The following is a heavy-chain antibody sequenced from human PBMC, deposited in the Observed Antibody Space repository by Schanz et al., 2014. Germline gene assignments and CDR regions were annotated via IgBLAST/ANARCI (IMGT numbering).Heavy chain of an antibody. CDR2: IYYSGST. CDR3: ARDAGCGGPNCYFSSYHGMDV. J-gene: IGHJ6*02. V-gene: IGHV4-34*01. Sequence: QVQLQQWGAGLLKPSETLSLTCAVYGGSFSVYYWSWIRQPPGKGLEWIGSIYYSGSTYYNPSLKSRVTISVDTSKNQFSRRRSSVTAADTAVYYCARDAGCGGPNCYFSSYHGMDVWGQGTPVTVSS. D-gene: IGHD2-21*01. CDR1: GGSFSVYY.